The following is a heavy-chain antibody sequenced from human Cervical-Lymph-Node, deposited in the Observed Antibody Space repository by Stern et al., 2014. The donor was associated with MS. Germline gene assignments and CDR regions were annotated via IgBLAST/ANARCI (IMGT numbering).Heavy chain of an antibody. CDR2: IYYSGST. V-gene: IGHV4-39*01. CDR1: GGSVSSGSYY. D-gene: IGHD3-9*01. Sequence: QLQLQESGPGLVKPSETLSLICTVSGGSVSSGSYYGGWVRQSPGKGLEWVGSIYYSGSTYYNPTVQSRVTISIDTSKNQFSLKRRSVPAADTAVYYCVRQRQVWLFDYWGQGALVTVSS. CDR3: VRQRQVWLFDY. J-gene: IGHJ4*02.